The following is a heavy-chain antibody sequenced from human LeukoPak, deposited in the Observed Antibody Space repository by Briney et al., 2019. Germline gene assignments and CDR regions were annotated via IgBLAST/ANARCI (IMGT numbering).Heavy chain of an antibody. CDR1: GFTFSIFE. D-gene: IGHD3-22*01. V-gene: IGHV3-48*03. CDR2: ITNSGSTI. Sequence: GGSLRLSCTVSGFTFSIFEMNWVRQAPGKGLEWVAYITNSGSTIDYADSVKGRFTISRDNARNSLYLQMNSLRAEDTAVYYCARDYVDSSGYYSMILPDIWGQGTMVTASS. J-gene: IGHJ3*02. CDR3: ARDYVDSSGYYSMILPDI.